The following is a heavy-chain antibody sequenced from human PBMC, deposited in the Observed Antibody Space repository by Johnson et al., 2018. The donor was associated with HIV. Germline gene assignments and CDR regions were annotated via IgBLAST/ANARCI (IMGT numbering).Heavy chain of an antibody. CDR3: AKHRFDYGWGSYDAFDI. Sequence: VQLVESGGGLVQPGGSLRLSCAASGFTFSSYAMSWVRQAPGKGLEWVSAISGSGGSTYYADSVKGRFTISKDSSKNTLYLQMNSLRAEDTAVYYCAKHRFDYGWGSYDAFDIWGQGTMVTVSS. V-gene: IGHV3-23*04. CDR1: GFTFSSYA. D-gene: IGHD3-16*01. J-gene: IGHJ3*02. CDR2: ISGSGGST.